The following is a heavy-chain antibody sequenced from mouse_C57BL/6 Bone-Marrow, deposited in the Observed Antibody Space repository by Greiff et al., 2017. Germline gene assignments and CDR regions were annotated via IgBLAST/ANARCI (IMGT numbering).Heavy chain of an antibody. CDR3: TRRFITTVVDY. CDR2: IDPETGGT. J-gene: IGHJ2*01. D-gene: IGHD1-1*01. CDR1: GYTFTDYE. V-gene: IGHV1-15*01. Sequence: QVQLQQSGAELVRPGASVTLSCKASGYTFTDYEMHWVKQTPVHGLEWIGAIDPETGGTAYNQKFKGKAILTADKSSSTAYMELRSLTSEDSAVYYCTRRFITTVVDYWGQGTTLTVSS.